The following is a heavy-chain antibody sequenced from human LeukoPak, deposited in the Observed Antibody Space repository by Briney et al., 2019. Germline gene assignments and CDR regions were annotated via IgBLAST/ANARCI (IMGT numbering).Heavy chain of an antibody. D-gene: IGHD2-2*01. J-gene: IGHJ6*03. CDR1: GGSISSGSYY. CDR2: IYTSGNT. CDR3: ARQSIVVVPAAMVDYYYMDV. Sequence: SETLSLTCTVSGGSISSGSYYWSWIRQPAGKGLEWIGRIYTSGNTNYNPSLKSRVTMSVDTSKNQFSLKLSSVTAADTAVYYCARQSIVVVPAAMVDYYYMDVWGKGTTVTVSS. V-gene: IGHV4-61*02.